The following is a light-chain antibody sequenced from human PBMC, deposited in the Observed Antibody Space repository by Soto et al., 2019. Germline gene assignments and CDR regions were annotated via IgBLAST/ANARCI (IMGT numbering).Light chain of an antibody. CDR1: SSNIGAGYD. CDR3: PSYDSSLTLRV. J-gene: IGLJ1*01. CDR2: AYN. Sequence: QLVLTQPPSVSGAPGQRVTISCTGSSSNIGAGYDVHWYQQLPGTAPKLLIYAYNDRPSGVPDRFFASKSGTSASLAITGLQAEDEADYYCPSYDSSLTLRVFGTGTKLTVL. V-gene: IGLV1-40*01.